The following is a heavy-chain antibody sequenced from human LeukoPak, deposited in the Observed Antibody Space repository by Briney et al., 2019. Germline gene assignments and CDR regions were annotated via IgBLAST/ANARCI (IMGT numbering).Heavy chain of an antibody. V-gene: IGHV3-74*01. CDR1: GFTFKLYW. Sequence: GGSLRLSCAASGFTFKLYWMHWVRQVPGKRPVWVSRINDDGSDTIYADSVRGRFTISRDDAKNTVYLQMNNLRAEDTAVYYCVRGGPSTWSXGXGTLVTVSS. CDR3: VRGGPSTWS. CDR2: INDDGSDT. J-gene: IGHJ5*02. D-gene: IGHD2-15*01.